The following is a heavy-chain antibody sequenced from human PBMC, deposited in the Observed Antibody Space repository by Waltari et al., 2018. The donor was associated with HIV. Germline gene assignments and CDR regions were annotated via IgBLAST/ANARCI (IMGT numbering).Heavy chain of an antibody. CDR1: GGPLTSGDYY. CDR2: ISQSGTT. V-gene: IGHV4-30-4*01. Sequence: LLQESGPGLVKPSQTLSLACTVSGGPLTSGDYYLSWVRRPPGKGLEWIADISQSGTTDYNPFLMSRISVSGDTSTNQFAVRLRQVTAADTAGYCWVRGSSRFYSSSLGYFDCWGQGTPVTVSA. CDR3: VRGSSRFYSSSLGYFDC. J-gene: IGHJ4*02. D-gene: IGHD3-3*01.